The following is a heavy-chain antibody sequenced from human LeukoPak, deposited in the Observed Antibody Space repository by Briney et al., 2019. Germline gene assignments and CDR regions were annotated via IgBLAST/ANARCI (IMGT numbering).Heavy chain of an antibody. J-gene: IGHJ6*02. CDR2: IYTSGST. Sequence: PSETLSLTCTVSGGSISSYYWSWIRQPAGKGLEWIGRIYTSGSTNYNPSLKSRVTMSVDTSKNQFSLKPSSVTAADTAVYYCARRWVTAYYYYGMDVWGQGTTVTVSS. V-gene: IGHV4-4*07. D-gene: IGHD5-18*01. CDR3: ARRWVTAYYYYGMDV. CDR1: GGSISSYY.